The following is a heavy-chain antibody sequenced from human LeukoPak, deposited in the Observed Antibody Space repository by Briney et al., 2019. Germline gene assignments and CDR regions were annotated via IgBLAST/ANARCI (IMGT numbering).Heavy chain of an antibody. J-gene: IGHJ4*02. CDR1: GYSFTSYW. V-gene: IGHV5-51*01. Sequence: AGESLKISCKGSGYSFTSYWIGWVRQMPGKGLEWMGITYPGDSDIRYSPSFQGQVTISADKSISTAYLQWSSLKASDTAMYYCTIRYSGTYKDYWGQGTLVTVSS. CDR3: TIRYSGTYKDY. CDR2: TYPGDSDI. D-gene: IGHD1-26*01.